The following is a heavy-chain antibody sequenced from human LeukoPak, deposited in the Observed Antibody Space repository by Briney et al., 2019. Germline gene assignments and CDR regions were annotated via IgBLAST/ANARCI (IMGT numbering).Heavy chain of an antibody. V-gene: IGHV3-30*02. J-gene: IGHJ6*03. D-gene: IGHD6-13*01. CDR3: AKMAAAGTRVYYYYMDV. CDR2: IRYDGRNK. Sequence: GGSLRLSCAASGFTFSSYGMTWVRQAPGKGLEWVAFIRYDGRNKYYADSVKGRFTISRDNSKNTLCLQMNSLRAEDTAVYYCAKMAAAGTRVYYYYMDVWGKGTTVTISS. CDR1: GFTFSSYG.